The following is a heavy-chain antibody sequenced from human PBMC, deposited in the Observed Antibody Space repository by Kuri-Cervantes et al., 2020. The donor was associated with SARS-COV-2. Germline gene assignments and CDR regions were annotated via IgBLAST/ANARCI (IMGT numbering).Heavy chain of an antibody. J-gene: IGHJ4*02. CDR2: IYPADSET. CDR1: GYSFSSYW. D-gene: IGHD3-3*01. Sequence: GESLKISCQGSGYSFSSYWIGWVRRMPGKGLEWMGIIYPADSETRYSPSFQGQVTISADKSTTTAYLQWSSLKASDTAMYYCARLLFWSGFVDSWGQGTLVTVSS. V-gene: IGHV5-51*01. CDR3: ARLLFWSGFVDS.